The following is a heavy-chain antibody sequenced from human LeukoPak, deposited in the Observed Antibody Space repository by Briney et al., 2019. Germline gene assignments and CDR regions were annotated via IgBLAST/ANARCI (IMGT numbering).Heavy chain of an antibody. D-gene: IGHD1-26*01. Sequence: PGRSLRLSCAASGFTFSDFGMHWVRQAPGKGLESVAVISHDGNSKYSADSVKGRFTISRDNSKNTLYLQVDSLRVEDTAVYYCAKDRSYSGYEPLDHWGQGTLVSVSS. J-gene: IGHJ4*02. CDR3: AKDRSYSGYEPLDH. CDR1: GFTFSDFG. V-gene: IGHV3-30*18. CDR2: ISHDGNSK.